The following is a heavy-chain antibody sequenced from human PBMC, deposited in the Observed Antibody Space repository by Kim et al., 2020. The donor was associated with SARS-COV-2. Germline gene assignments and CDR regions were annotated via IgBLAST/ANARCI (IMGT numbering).Heavy chain of an antibody. CDR1: GFTFDDYA. CDR2: ISWNSGSI. V-gene: IGHV3-9*01. D-gene: IGHD3-10*01. CDR3: AKGRRRSSGSFVDYYYG. J-gene: IGHJ6*01. Sequence: SLRLSCAASGFTFDDYAMHWVRQAPGKGLEWVSGISWNSGSIGYADSVKGRFTISRDNAKNSLYLQMNSLRAEDTALYYCAKGRRRSSGSFVDYYYG.